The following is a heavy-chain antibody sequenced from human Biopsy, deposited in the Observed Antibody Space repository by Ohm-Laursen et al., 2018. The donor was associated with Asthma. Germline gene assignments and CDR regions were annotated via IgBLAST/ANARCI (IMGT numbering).Heavy chain of an antibody. V-gene: IGHV7-4-1*02. D-gene: IGHD3-22*01. CDR2: INTNTGNP. Sequence: GASVKVSCKASGYTVTRYAINWVRQAPGQGLEWMGWINTNTGNPTYAQGFTGRFVFSLDTSVNTAHLQISSLKAEDTAVYYCARMISYYHEMRAPFFDCWGQGTLVTVSS. J-gene: IGHJ4*02. CDR1: GYTVTRYA. CDR3: ARMISYYHEMRAPFFDC.